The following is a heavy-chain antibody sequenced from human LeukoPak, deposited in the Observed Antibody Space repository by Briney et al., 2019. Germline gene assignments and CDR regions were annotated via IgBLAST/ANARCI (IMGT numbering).Heavy chain of an antibody. D-gene: IGHD3-10*01. J-gene: IGHJ4*02. Sequence: ASVKVSCKASGYTFTSYYMHWVRQAPGQGLEWMGIINPSGGSTSYAQKFQGRVTMTRDTSTSTVYMELSSLRSEDTAVYYWAREIRPYYYGSGTLQGGSDYWGQGTLVTVSS. CDR1: GYTFTSYY. CDR2: INPSGGST. V-gene: IGHV1-46*01. CDR3: AREIRPYYYGSGTLQGGSDY.